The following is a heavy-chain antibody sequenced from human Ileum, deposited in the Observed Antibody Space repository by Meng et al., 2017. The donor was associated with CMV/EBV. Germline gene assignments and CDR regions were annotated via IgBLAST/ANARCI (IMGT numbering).Heavy chain of an antibody. J-gene: IGHJ4*02. CDR2: IPNDGGNI. Sequence: QVWLVVAWGGLVQPGGSLRLSCAVSGFIFSTYGMHWVRQAPGKGLEWVAYIPNDGGNIYYADSVKGRFTISRDNSKNTLYLQMNSLRPEDTALYYCATLKVWAISSGYVVDYWGLGTLVTVSS. D-gene: IGHD3-22*01. CDR1: GFIFSTYG. CDR3: ATLKVWAISSGYVVDY. V-gene: IGHV3-30*02.